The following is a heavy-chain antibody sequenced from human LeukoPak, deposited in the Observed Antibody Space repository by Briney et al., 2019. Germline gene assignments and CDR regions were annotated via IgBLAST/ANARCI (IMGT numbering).Heavy chain of an antibody. J-gene: IGHJ4*02. V-gene: IGHV3-23*01. CDR2: ITKSGDNT. D-gene: IGHD2-2*02. CDR3: AARDCSSSSCYRFDY. CDR1: GFTFSTHV. Sequence: PGGSLRLSCEASGFTFSTHVMNWVRRAPGQGLEWVSSITKSGDNTHYADSVKGRFTISRDNSKNTVSLQMNSLRAEDTAVYYCAARDCSSSSCYRFDYWGQGTLIIVSS.